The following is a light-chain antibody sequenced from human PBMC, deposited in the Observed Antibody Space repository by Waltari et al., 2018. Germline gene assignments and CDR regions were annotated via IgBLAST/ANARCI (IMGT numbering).Light chain of an antibody. V-gene: IGLV2-14*03. CDR1: SSDIGAYDS. CDR3: SSYTTSGTLV. Sequence: QSALTQPVSVSGSLGQSITISCTGSSSDIGAYDSVSWYQQHPGRAPTLMIFHVTERPSGISNRFSGSKSGNTAFLTISGLQTEDEADYYCSSYTTSGTLVFGGGTKLTIL. J-gene: IGLJ2*01. CDR2: HVT.